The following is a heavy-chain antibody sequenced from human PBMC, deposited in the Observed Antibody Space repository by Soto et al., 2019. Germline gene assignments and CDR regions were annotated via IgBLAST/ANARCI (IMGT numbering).Heavy chain of an antibody. V-gene: IGHV1-69*02. CDR2: ITPILGIP. J-gene: IGHJ4*02. CDR1: GGTFSSYT. Sequence: QVQLVQSGAEVKKPGSSVKVSCKAAGGTFSSYTISWVRQAPGQGLEWMGRITPILGIPNYAQKFQGRVTITADKSTSTAYMELSSLRSEDTAVYYCASRYDSSDYWGQGSLVSVSS. D-gene: IGHD3-22*01. CDR3: ASRYDSSDY.